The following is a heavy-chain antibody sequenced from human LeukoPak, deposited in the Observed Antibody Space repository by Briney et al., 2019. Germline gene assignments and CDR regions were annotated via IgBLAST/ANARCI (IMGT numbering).Heavy chain of an antibody. Sequence: PGGSLRLSCAASGFTFSSHSMNWIRQAPGKGLEWVANTNQDGSQKYYVDSVRGRFTVSRDNAEKLFYLQINSLRVEDTAIYYCAAWGSGNYWGQGTLVTVSS. CDR3: AAWGSGNY. J-gene: IGHJ4*02. D-gene: IGHD7-27*01. CDR1: GFTFSSHS. CDR2: TNQDGSQK. V-gene: IGHV3-7*03.